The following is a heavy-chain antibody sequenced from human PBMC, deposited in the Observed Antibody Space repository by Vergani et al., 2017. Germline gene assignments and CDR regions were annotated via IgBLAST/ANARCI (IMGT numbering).Heavy chain of an antibody. V-gene: IGHV3-9*02. D-gene: IGHD3-16*01. J-gene: IGHJ5*02. Sequence: EVQLEESGGGLVLPGRSLRLSCVASGFTSAGYAMHWVRQAPGKGLEWVSGISWNSNSIGYADSVKGRFTISRDNAKNSLYLQMNSLRAEDTALYYCAKDLGTSSGGGWVDPWGQGTLVTVVS. CDR2: ISWNSNSI. CDR1: GFTSAGYA. CDR3: AKDLGTSSGGGWVDP.